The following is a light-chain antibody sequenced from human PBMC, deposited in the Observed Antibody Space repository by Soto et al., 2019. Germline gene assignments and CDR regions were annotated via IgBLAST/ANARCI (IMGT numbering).Light chain of an antibody. J-gene: IGLJ2*01. CDR1: SSDIGESNY. CDR3: SSYTGTNNVV. V-gene: IGLV2-8*01. Sequence: QSALTQPASVSGSPGQSITISCTGTSSDIGESNYVSWYQQHPGRAPRLLIYEASYRPSGVPDRFSGSKSGNSASLTVSGLRAEDEADYYCSSYTGTNNVVFGGGTKLTVL. CDR2: EAS.